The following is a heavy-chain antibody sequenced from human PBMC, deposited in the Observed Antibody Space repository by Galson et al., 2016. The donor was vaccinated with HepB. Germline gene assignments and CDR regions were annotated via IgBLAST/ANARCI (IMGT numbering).Heavy chain of an antibody. J-gene: IGHJ4*02. D-gene: IGHD2-2*03. CDR2: VFHSENT. Sequence: SETLSLTCAVSGASINSLNWWSWVRQPPGKGLEWIGEVFHSENTNYNSSLKSRVSMSADKSKNQFSLTLTSVTAADTAVYFCASLDNRRGGEVWGQGTLVTVSS. CDR1: GASINSLNW. CDR3: ASLDNRRGGEV. V-gene: IGHV4-4*02.